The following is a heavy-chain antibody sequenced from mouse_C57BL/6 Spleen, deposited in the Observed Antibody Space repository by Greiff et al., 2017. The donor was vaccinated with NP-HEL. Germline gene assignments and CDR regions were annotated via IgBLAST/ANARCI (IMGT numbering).Heavy chain of an antibody. CDR1: GYSITSGYY. D-gene: IGHD4-1*01. Sequence: EVKLMESGPGLVKPSQSLSLTCSVTGYSITSGYYWNWIRQFPGNKLEWMGYISYDGSNNYNPSLKNRISITRDTSKNRFFLKLNSVTTEDTATYYCASLTGTSDYFDYWGQGTTLTVSS. V-gene: IGHV3-6*01. J-gene: IGHJ2*01. CDR2: ISYDGSN. CDR3: ASLTGTSDYFDY.